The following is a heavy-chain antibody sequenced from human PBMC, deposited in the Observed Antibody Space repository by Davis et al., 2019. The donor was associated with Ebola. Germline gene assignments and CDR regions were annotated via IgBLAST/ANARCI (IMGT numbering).Heavy chain of an antibody. Sequence: AASVKVSCKASGGTFSSYAISWVRQAPGQGLEWMGRIIPILGIANYAQKFQGRVTITADKSTSTAYMELSSLRSEDTAVYYCARTYSSNWHNWFDPWGQGTLVTVSS. CDR1: GGTFSSYA. CDR3: ARTYSSNWHNWFDP. CDR2: IIPILGIA. D-gene: IGHD6-13*01. J-gene: IGHJ5*02. V-gene: IGHV1-69*04.